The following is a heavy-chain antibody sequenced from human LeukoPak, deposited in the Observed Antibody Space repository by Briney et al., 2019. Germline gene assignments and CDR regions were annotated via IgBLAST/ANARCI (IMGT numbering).Heavy chain of an antibody. CDR3: ARDRVDYGDAFDI. J-gene: IGHJ3*02. Sequence: GGSLRLSCAASGFTVSSNYMSWVRQALGKGLEWVSVIYSGGSTFYADSVKGRFTISRDNSKNTLYLQMNSLRAEDTAVYYCARDRVDYGDAFDIWGQGTMVTVSS. CDR2: IYSGGST. CDR1: GFTVSSNY. V-gene: IGHV3-53*01. D-gene: IGHD4-17*01.